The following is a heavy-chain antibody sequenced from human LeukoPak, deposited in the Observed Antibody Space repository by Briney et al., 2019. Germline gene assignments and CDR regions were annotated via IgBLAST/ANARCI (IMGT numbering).Heavy chain of an antibody. Sequence: PGGSLRLSCAVSGFTFSSFSMNWVRQAPGKGLEWIGYIYYSGSTNYNPSLKSRVTISVDTSKNQFSLKLSSVTAADTAVYYCARGGAASDFDYWGQGTLVTVSS. D-gene: IGHD6-25*01. V-gene: IGHV4-59*12. J-gene: IGHJ4*02. CDR2: IYYSGST. CDR1: GFTFSSFS. CDR3: ARGGAASDFDY.